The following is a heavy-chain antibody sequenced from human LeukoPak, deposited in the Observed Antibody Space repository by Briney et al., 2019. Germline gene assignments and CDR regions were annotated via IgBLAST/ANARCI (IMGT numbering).Heavy chain of an antibody. CDR2: INHSGST. CDR3: ARTLLLWFGVPTNGMDV. J-gene: IGHJ6*02. D-gene: IGHD3-10*01. V-gene: IGHV4-34*01. Sequence: SETLSLTCAVYGGSFSGYYWSWIRQPPGKGLEWIGEINHSGSTNYNPSLKSRVTISVDTSKNQFSLKLSSVTAADTAVYYCARTLLLWFGVPTNGMDVWGQGTTVTVSS. CDR1: GGSFSGYY.